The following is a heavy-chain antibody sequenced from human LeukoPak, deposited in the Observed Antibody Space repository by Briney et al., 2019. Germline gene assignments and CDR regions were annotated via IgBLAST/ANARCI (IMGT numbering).Heavy chain of an antibody. CDR2: ISGGGVNI. CDR3: AKSVGYHSDRSGYYWLGTFDS. Sequence: GGSLRLSSVAPGFTVRSYPMSWVRQGVGKGLEWVSAISGGGVNIYYAEFVKGRFTISGDESKNTLYLQINSLRAEDTAVYYCAKSVGYHSDRSGYYWLGTFDSWGQGTLVTVSS. D-gene: IGHD3-22*01. CDR1: GFTVRSYP. V-gene: IGHV3-23*01. J-gene: IGHJ4*02.